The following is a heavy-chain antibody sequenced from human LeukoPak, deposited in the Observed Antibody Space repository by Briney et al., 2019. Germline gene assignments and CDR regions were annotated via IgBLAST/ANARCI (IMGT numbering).Heavy chain of an antibody. Sequence: KPSETLSLTCTVSGGSINNYYWSWIRQPPGKGVEWIGYMYFSGSTSSNPSLKSRVTISGDASKNQFSLKLTSVTAADTAVYYCARDLLNGVYALDAFDIWGQGTMVTVSS. CDR2: MYFSGST. V-gene: IGHV4-59*01. CDR1: GGSINNYY. J-gene: IGHJ3*02. D-gene: IGHD5/OR15-5a*01. CDR3: ARDLLNGVYALDAFDI.